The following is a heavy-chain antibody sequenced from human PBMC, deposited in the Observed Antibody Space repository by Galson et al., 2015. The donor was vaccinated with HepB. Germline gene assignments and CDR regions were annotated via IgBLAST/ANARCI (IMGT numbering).Heavy chain of an antibody. CDR1: GFTFSSYG. CDR2: IWYDGSNK. V-gene: IGHV3-33*08. CDR3: ARVVYYGSLWFQH. D-gene: IGHD3-10*01. J-gene: IGHJ1*01. Sequence: SLRLSCAASGFTFSSYGMHWVRQAPGKGLEWVAVIWYDGSNKYYADSVKGRFTISRDNSKNTLYLQMNSLRAEDTAVYYCARVVYYGSLWFQHWGQGTLVTVSS.